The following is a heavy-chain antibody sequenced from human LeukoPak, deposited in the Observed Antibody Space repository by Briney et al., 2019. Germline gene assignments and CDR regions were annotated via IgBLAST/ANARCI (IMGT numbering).Heavy chain of an antibody. D-gene: IGHD5-18*01. Sequence: GGSLRLSCVASGFTFSSYGMTWVRQAPGKGAEGGSVISSSAGSTYYADSVKGRFTISRDNSKNTLYLQMNSLRAEDTAVYYCAKGSGRGYSYGLEYWGQGTLVTVSS. CDR2: ISSSAGST. V-gene: IGHV3-23*01. CDR3: AKGSGRGYSYGLEY. J-gene: IGHJ4*02. CDR1: GFTFSSYG.